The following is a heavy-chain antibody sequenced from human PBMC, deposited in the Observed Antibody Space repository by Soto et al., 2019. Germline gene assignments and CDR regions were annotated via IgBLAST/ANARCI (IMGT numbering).Heavy chain of an antibody. J-gene: IGHJ4*02. Sequence: GGSLRLSCAASGFTFISYAMSWVRQAPGKGLEWVSAISGSGGSTYYADSVKGRFTISRDNSKNTLYLQMNSLRAEDTAVYYCAKVDTAMVSFDYWGQGTLVTVSS. D-gene: IGHD5-18*01. CDR2: ISGSGGST. V-gene: IGHV3-23*01. CDR1: GFTFISYA. CDR3: AKVDTAMVSFDY.